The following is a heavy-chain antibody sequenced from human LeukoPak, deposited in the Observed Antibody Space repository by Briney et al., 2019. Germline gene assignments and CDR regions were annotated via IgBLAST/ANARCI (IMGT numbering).Heavy chain of an antibody. CDR2: INPSGGST. Sequence: ASVKVSCKASGYTFTGYYMHWVRQAPGQGLEWMGIINPSGGSTSYAQKFQGRVTMTRDTSTSTVYMELRSLRSDDTAVYYCARGFRYGDYVDYWGQGTLVTVSS. CDR3: ARGFRYGDYVDY. V-gene: IGHV1-46*01. D-gene: IGHD4-17*01. J-gene: IGHJ4*02. CDR1: GYTFTGYY.